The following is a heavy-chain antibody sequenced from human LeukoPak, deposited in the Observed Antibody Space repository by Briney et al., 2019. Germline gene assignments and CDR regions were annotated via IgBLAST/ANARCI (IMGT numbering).Heavy chain of an antibody. V-gene: IGHV3-74*01. CDR3: ASGRSSYFDY. CDR1: GFTVSSSY. Sequence: GGSLRLSCAASGFTVSSSYMSWVRQAPGKGLVWVSRINSDGSSTRYADSVKGRFTIFRDNAKNTLYLQMNSLRAEDTAVYYCASGRSSYFDYWGQGTLVTVSS. D-gene: IGHD1-14*01. J-gene: IGHJ4*02. CDR2: INSDGSST.